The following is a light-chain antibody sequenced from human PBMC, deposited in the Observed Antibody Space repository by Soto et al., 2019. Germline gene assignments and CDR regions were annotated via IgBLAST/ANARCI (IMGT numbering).Light chain of an antibody. CDR2: GVS. CDR3: SSYISSSTPYV. Sequence: QSVLTQPASVSGSPGQSITISCTGTSSDIGGYNFVSWYQHHPGKAPRLMIFGVSDRPSGVSDRFSGSKSGNTASLTISGLQAEDEADYYCSSYISSSTPYVFGTGTKLTVL. V-gene: IGLV2-14*03. CDR1: SSDIGGYNF. J-gene: IGLJ1*01.